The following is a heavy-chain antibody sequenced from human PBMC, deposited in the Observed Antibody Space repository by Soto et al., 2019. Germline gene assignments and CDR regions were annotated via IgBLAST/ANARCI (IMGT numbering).Heavy chain of an antibody. J-gene: IGHJ4*02. CDR2: IYYSGST. Sequence: QVQLQESGPGLVKPSETLSLTCTVSGGSVSSGSYYWSWIRQPPGKGLEWIGYIYYSGSTNYNPSLKCRVTISVDTSKNQFSLKLSSVTAADTAVYYCARGSLERRVGRVDFDYWGQGTLVTVSS. D-gene: IGHD1-1*01. V-gene: IGHV4-61*01. CDR1: GGSVSSGSYY. CDR3: ARGSLERRVGRVDFDY.